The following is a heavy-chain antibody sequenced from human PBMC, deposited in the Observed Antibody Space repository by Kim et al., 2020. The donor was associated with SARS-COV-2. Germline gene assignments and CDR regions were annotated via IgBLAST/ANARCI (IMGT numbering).Heavy chain of an antibody. D-gene: IGHD3-16*01. CDR3: ARDQGHNFGAVNW. V-gene: IGHV3-23*01. J-gene: IGHJ5*01. CDR2: INYRGNAT. Sequence: GGSLRLSCAASEFSFSNYAMSWVRQFPGMGLEWVASINYRGNATYYADSVNGRFTVSRDNTKNSLFLQMNSLRADDTAIYYCARDQGHNFGAVNW. CDR1: EFSFSNYA.